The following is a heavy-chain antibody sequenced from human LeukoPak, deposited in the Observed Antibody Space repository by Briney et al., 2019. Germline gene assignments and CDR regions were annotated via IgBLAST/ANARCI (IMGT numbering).Heavy chain of an antibody. J-gene: IGHJ3*02. CDR1: TFTFSNYW. Sequence: GGSLRLSCAASTFTFSNYWMSWVRQAPGKGLEWVANIKQDGSEKYYVDSVKGRFTISRDNAKTSLYLQMNSLRVEDTAVYYCARDVLAAGATGTFDIWGQGTMVTVSS. CDR3: ARDVLAAGATGTFDI. D-gene: IGHD1-14*01. CDR2: IKQDGSEK. V-gene: IGHV3-7*03.